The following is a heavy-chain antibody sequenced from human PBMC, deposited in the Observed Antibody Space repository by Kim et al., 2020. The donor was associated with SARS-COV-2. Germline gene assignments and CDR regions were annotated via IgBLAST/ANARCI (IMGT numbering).Heavy chain of an antibody. CDR2: INPNSDGT. J-gene: IGHJ4*02. D-gene: IGHD4-17*01. CDR3: ARGLGYGDFYFDY. CDR1: GYNFAAYH. Sequence: ASVKVSCKASGYNFAAYHMHWVRQAPGQGPEWMGWINPNSDGTHYAQKFQGRVTMTRDTSINTAYMEVSSLRSDDTAVYYCARGLGYGDFYFDYWGQGTLVTVSS. V-gene: IGHV1-2*02.